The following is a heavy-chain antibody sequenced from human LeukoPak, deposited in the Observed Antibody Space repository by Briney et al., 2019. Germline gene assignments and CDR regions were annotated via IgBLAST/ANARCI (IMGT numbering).Heavy chain of an antibody. D-gene: IGHD2-15*01. J-gene: IGHJ2*01. CDR1: GGSFSGYY. V-gene: IGHV4-34*01. Sequence: SETLSLTWVVFGGSFSGYYWSWIRQPPGKVRGWIGGSNDSGSTKYNPSLKSRDTISIDTSKNQISLKLSSVAAEDTAVYYCARHYCRGGPCYWHFDLWGRGTLVTVSS. CDR3: ARHYCRGGPCYWHFDL. CDR2: SNDSGST.